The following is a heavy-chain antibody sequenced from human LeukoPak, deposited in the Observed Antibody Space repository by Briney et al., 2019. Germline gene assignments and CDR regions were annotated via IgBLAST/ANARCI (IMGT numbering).Heavy chain of an antibody. CDR1: GFTVSSNY. Sequence: PGGSLRLSCAASGFTVSSNYMSWVRQAPGKGLEWVSVIYSGGSTYYSDSVKGRFTISRDNSKNTLYLQMNSLRADDTAVYYCARVEYYDSSGYYSGRDFSYYFDYWGQGTLVTVSS. CDR3: ARVEYYDSSGYYSGRDFSYYFDY. J-gene: IGHJ4*02. D-gene: IGHD3-22*01. V-gene: IGHV3-53*01. CDR2: IYSGGST.